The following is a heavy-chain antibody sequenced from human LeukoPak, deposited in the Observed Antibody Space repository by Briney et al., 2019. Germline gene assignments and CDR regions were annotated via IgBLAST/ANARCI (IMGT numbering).Heavy chain of an antibody. V-gene: IGHV3-23*01. J-gene: IGHJ2*01. Sequence: PGGSLRLSCAASGFTFSSYGMSWVRQAPGKGLEWVSAISGSGGSTYYADSVKGRFTISRDNSKNTLYLQMNSLRAEDTAVYYCAKEYYYDSSGYYFWYFDLWGRGTLVTVSS. CDR1: GFTFSSYG. CDR2: ISGSGGST. CDR3: AKEYYYDSSGYYFWYFDL. D-gene: IGHD3-22*01.